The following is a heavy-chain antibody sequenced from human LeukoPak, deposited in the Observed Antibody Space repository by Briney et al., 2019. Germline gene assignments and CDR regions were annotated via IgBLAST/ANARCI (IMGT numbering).Heavy chain of an antibody. CDR1: GYTFTHHG. V-gene: IGHV1-18*01. CDR2: ISGYNGDK. CDR3: ARDPTNTSGRYAYFDY. D-gene: IGHD6-19*01. J-gene: IGHJ4*02. Sequence: GASVKVSCKASGYTFTHHGITWVRQAPGQGLEWMGWISGYNGDKHYAQNFRGRGTLTKDTSTSTAYMELRSLRSDDTAVYYCARDPTNTSGRYAYFDYWGRGTLVTVS.